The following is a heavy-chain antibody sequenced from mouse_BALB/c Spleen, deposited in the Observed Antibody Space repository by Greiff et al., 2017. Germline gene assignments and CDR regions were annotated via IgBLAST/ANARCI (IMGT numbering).Heavy chain of an antibody. D-gene: IGHD1-1*01. CDR1: GYAFTNYL. Sequence: QVQLQQSGAELVRPGTSVKVSCKASGYAFTNYLIEWVKQRPGQGLEWIGVINPGSGGTNYNEKFKGKATLTADKSSSTAYMQLSSLTSDDSAVYFCARYRVDYAMDYWGQGTSVTVSS. CDR2: INPGSGGT. V-gene: IGHV1-54*01. J-gene: IGHJ4*01. CDR3: ARYRVDYAMDY.